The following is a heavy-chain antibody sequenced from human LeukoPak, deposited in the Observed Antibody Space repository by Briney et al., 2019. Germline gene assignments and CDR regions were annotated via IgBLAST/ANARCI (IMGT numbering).Heavy chain of an antibody. J-gene: IGHJ4*02. D-gene: IGHD3-3*01. CDR1: GGSISSGDYY. V-gene: IGHV4-30-4*08. CDR3: ARGGTRITVVGVVINDFDY. Sequence: SETLSLTCTVSGGSISSGDYYWSWIRQPPGKGLEWIGYIYHSGNTYYNPSLKSRLTISVDTPRNQFSLKLRSVTAADTAVYYCARGGTRITVVGVVINDFDYWGQGTLVTVSS. CDR2: IYHSGNT.